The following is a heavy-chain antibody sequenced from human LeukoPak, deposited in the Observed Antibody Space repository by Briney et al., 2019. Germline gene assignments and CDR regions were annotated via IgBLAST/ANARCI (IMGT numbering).Heavy chain of an antibody. Sequence: ASVKVSCKASGYTFTGHYIHWVRQAPGQGLEWLGWMNPKTGGTNYAQKFRGRVTMTRYTSIKTAYMELSRLTSDDTAVYYCTKPESLINWFDSWGQGALVTVSS. V-gene: IGHV1-2*02. CDR1: GYTFTGHY. CDR2: MNPKTGGT. CDR3: TKPESLINWFDS. J-gene: IGHJ5*01.